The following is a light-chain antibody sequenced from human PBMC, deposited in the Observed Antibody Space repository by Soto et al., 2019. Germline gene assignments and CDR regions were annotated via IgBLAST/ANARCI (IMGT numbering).Light chain of an antibody. CDR1: QFVSSN. CDR2: GAS. Sequence: EIVMTQSPVTLSVSPGERATLSCRASQFVSSNLAWYQQKPGQAPRLLIYGASTRATGIPARFSGSGSGTGFTLTTSSLEPEDFAVYYCQQRSNWPPWTFGQGTKVDIK. CDR3: QQRSNWPPWT. J-gene: IGKJ1*01. V-gene: IGKV3-11*01.